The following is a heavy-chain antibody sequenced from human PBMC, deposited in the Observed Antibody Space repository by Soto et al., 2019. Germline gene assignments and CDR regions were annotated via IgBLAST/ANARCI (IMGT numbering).Heavy chain of an antibody. CDR1: GGTFNGYR. CDR3: ARGVSNSGAYYTGPSAYDL. CDR2: TVPVFDTS. J-gene: IGHJ3*01. Sequence: QVQLVQSGAVVKKPGSSVEVSCKASGGTFNGYRISWVRQAPGQGLEWMGGTVPVFDTSKYAPRFQGRVTTTADKSTSTAYMELSSVRSEDTAIYFCARGVSNSGAYYTGPSAYDLWGQGTLVIVSS. D-gene: IGHD3-10*01. V-gene: IGHV1-69*06.